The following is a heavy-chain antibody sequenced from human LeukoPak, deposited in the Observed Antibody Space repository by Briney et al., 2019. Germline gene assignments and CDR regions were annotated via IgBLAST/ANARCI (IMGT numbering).Heavy chain of an antibody. CDR1: GGSFSGYY. D-gene: IGHD6-13*01. CDR3: TPSPSIAAGGPNWFDP. J-gene: IGHJ5*02. Sequence: SETLSLTCDVYGGSFSGYYWSWIRQPPEKGLEWIGEINHSGSTNYNPSLKSRVTISVDTSKNQFSLKLSSVTAADTAVYYCTPSPSIAAGGPNWFDPWGQGTLVTVSS. V-gene: IGHV4-34*03. CDR2: INHSGST.